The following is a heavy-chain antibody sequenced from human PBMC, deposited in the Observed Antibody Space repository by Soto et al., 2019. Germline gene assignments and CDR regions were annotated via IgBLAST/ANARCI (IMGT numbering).Heavy chain of an antibody. D-gene: IGHD3-22*01. CDR1: GFTFSDYA. CDR2: ISYDGSHK. J-gene: IGHJ4*02. Sequence: QVQLVESGGDVVQPGTSLRLSCVASGFTFSDYAMHWVRQAPGKGLEWVALISYDGSHKYYTDSVKGRFTISRDNSNNTLSLQMTSLRPEDSAIYYCADASSGYANYFDHWGQGTLVTVSS. V-gene: IGHV3-30*04. CDR3: ADASSGYANYFDH.